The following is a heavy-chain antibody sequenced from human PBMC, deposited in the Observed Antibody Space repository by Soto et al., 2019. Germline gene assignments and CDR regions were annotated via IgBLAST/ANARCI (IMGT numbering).Heavy chain of an antibody. Sequence: ASVKGACKASGYTFTSYAMNWVRQAPGQRLEWMGWINAGNGNTKVPQEFQGRVTFTRDTSASTVYMEVSSLRSEDTAVYYCARAAYYYESSGYYPGDYWGQGTLVTVSS. CDR2: INAGNGNT. J-gene: IGHJ4*02. D-gene: IGHD3-22*01. CDR1: GYTFTSYA. V-gene: IGHV1-3*01. CDR3: ARAAYYYESSGYYPGDY.